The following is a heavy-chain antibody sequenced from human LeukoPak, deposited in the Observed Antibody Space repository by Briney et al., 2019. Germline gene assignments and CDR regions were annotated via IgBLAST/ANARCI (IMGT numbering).Heavy chain of an antibody. D-gene: IGHD2/OR15-2a*01. J-gene: IGHJ4*02. CDR3: SEGYFEPFDH. CDR1: GASVSSSH. V-gene: IGHV4-59*02. Sequence: SETLSLTCVVSGASVSSSHWNWIRQLPGKGLEWIGRLSYTGKTDYNPSLTSRVTISLDTSKNQVSLKLRSVTAADTAVYYCSEGYFEPFDHWGQGTLVTVSS. CDR2: LSYTGKT.